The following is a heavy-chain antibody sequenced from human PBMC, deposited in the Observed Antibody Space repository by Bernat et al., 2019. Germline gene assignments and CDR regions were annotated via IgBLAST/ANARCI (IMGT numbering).Heavy chain of an antibody. Sequence: QVTLRESGPALVKPSQTLTLTCTFSGFSLSTSGMCVSWIRQPPGKALEWLALIDWDDDKYYSTSLKTRLTISKDTSKNQVVLTMTNMDPVDTATYYCARVYGSGRYFDYWGQGTLVTVSS. CDR3: ARVYGSGRYFDY. J-gene: IGHJ4*02. CDR1: GFSLSTSGMC. V-gene: IGHV2-70*01. CDR2: IDWDDDK. D-gene: IGHD3-10*01.